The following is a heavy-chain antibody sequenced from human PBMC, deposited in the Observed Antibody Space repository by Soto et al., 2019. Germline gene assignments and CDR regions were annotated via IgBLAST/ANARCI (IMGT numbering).Heavy chain of an antibody. Sequence: SETLSLTCTVSGGSISRYYWSWIRQHPGKGLEWIGYIYYSGSTYYNPSLKSRVTISVDTSKNQFSLKLSSVTAADTAVYYCARVPGPWGQGTLVTVSS. V-gene: IGHV4-59*06. CDR1: GGSISRYY. J-gene: IGHJ5*02. CDR3: ARVPGP. CDR2: IYYSGST. D-gene: IGHD2-2*01.